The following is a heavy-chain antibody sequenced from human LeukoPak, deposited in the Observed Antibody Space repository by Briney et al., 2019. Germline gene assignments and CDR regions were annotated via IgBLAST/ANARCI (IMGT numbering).Heavy chain of an antibody. CDR1: GFTFNNYG. CDR3: ARAMYYDVLTGYSDY. D-gene: IGHD3-9*01. V-gene: IGHV3-48*02. J-gene: IGHJ4*02. Sequence: GGSLRLSCAASGFTFNNYGMHWVRQAPGKGLEWVSYISSSSNIIYYADSVKGRFTISRDNAKKSLFLQMNSLRDEDTAVYCCARAMYYDVLTGYSDYWGQGTLVTVSS. CDR2: ISSSSNII.